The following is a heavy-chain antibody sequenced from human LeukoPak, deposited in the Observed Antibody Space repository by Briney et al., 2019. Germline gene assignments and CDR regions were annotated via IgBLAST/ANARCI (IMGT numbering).Heavy chain of an antibody. J-gene: IGHJ6*02. V-gene: IGHV1-2*02. D-gene: IGHD2-2*01. CDR2: INPNSGGT. CDR3: GRPLDYQLLSASSYSGMDV. Sequence: ASVKVSCKASGYTFSAYYVHWVRQAPGQGLEWMGWINPNSGGTNYPQKFQGRVTMTRDTSISTAYMELSRLRSDDTAVYYCGRPLDYQLLSASSYSGMDVWGQGPTVPVSS. CDR1: GYTFSAYY.